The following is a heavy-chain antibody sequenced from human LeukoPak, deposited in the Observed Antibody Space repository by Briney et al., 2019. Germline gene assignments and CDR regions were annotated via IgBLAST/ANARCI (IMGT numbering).Heavy chain of an antibody. V-gene: IGHV3-53*01. CDR2: IYSGGNT. CDR1: GFTVSSNY. Sequence: GGSLRLSCAASGFTVSSNYMSWVRQAPGKGLEWVSVIYSGGNTYYADSVKGRFTISRDNSKNTLYLQMNSLRAEDTAVYYCARSRCSGGSCYAWGAAFDIWGQGTMVTVSS. CDR3: ARSRCSGGSCYAWGAAFDI. D-gene: IGHD2-15*01. J-gene: IGHJ3*02.